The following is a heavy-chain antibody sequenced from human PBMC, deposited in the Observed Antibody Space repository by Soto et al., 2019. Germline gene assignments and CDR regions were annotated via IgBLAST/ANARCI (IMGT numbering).Heavy chain of an antibody. Sequence: GGSLRLSCAASGFTFSSYSMNWVRQAPGKGLEWVSSISSSSSYIYYADSVKGRFTISRDNAKNSLYLQMNSLRAEDTAVYYCARGDYYYYDSSGYQDFDYWGQGTLVTVSS. CDR1: GFTFSSYS. CDR3: ARGDYYYYDSSGYQDFDY. CDR2: ISSSSSYI. J-gene: IGHJ4*02. V-gene: IGHV3-21*01. D-gene: IGHD3-22*01.